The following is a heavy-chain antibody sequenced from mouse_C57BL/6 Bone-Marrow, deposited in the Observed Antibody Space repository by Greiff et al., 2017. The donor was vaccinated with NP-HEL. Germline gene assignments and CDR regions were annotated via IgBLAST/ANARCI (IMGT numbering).Heavy chain of an antibody. V-gene: IGHV10-1*01. CDR2: IRSKSNNYAT. D-gene: IGHD1-3*01. Sequence: EVQVVESGGGLVQPKGSLKLSCAASGFSFNTYAMNWVRQAPGKGLEWVARIRSKSNNYATYYADSVKDRFTISRDDSESMLYLQMNNLKTEDTAMYYCVRPKEGYAMDYWGQGTSVTVSS. J-gene: IGHJ4*01. CDR3: VRPKEGYAMDY. CDR1: GFSFNTYA.